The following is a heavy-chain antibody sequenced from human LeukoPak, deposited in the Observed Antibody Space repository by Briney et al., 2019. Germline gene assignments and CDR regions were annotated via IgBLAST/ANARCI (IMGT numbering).Heavy chain of an antibody. CDR2: IYYSGST. D-gene: IGHD5-18*01. CDR1: GGSISSYY. CDR3: ARPARGYSYGYVPYYFDY. V-gene: IGHV4-59*08. Sequence: PSETLSLTCTVSGGSISSYYWSWIRQPPGKGLEWIGYIYYSGSTNYNPSLKSRVTISVDTSKNQFSLKLSSVTAADTAVYYCARPARGYSYGYVPYYFDYWDQGTLVTVSS. J-gene: IGHJ4*02.